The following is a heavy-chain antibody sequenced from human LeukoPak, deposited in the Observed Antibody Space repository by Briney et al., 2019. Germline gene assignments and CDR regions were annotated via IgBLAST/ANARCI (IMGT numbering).Heavy chain of an antibody. J-gene: IGHJ4*02. CDR2: IRDDGGEI. D-gene: IGHD1-26*01. V-gene: IGHV3-7*01. CDR1: GFTFSSYW. CDR3: ARDKPRGSYYGSIFDS. Sequence: GGSLRLSCEASGFTFSSYWMSWVRQAPGKGLEWVANIRDDGGEIYYVDSVKGRFTISRDNAKSSLFLQMNSLGAEDAAVYYCARDKPRGSYYGSIFDSWGQGTLVTVSS.